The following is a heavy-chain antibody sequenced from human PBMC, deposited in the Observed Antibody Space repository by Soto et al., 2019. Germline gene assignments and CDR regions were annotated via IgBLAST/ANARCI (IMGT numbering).Heavy chain of an antibody. CDR2: INAYNGNT. J-gene: IGHJ4*02. CDR3: ARDVGYGLIDY. V-gene: IGHV1-18*01. D-gene: IGHD5-18*01. CDR1: GFTFSSYG. Sequence: GASVKVSCKASGFTFSSYGISWGRQAPGQGLEWMGWINAYNGNTNYAQKLQGRVTMTTDTSTSTAYMELRSLRSDDTAVYYCARDVGYGLIDYWGQGTLVTVSS.